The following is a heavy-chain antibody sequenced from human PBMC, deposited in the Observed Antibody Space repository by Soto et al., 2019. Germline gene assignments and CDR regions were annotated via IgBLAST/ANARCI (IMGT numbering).Heavy chain of an antibody. J-gene: IGHJ4*02. V-gene: IGHV3-53*04. CDR2: IYSGGST. CDR1: GFTVSSNY. CDR3: ARCSTYYDILTGYDY. Sequence: EGSLRLSCAASGFTVSSNYMSWVRQAPGKGLEWVSVIYSGGSTYYADSVKGRFTISRHNSKNTLYLQMNSLRAEDTAVYYCARCSTYYDILTGYDYWGQGTLVTVSS. D-gene: IGHD3-9*01.